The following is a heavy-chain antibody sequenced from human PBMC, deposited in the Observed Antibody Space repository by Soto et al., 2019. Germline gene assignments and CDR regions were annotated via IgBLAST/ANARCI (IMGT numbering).Heavy chain of an antibody. CDR1: GFTFSSYW. CDR2: INQGGSQK. D-gene: IGHD2-2*01. J-gene: IGHJ4*02. Sequence: GGSLRLSCAASGFTFSSYWMSWVRQAPGKGLEWVANINQGGSQKYYVDSVKGRFTISRDNAKNSLYLQMNSLRAEDTAVYYCARIYCSTTSCYYDYWGQRTLVTASS. V-gene: IGHV3-7*01. CDR3: ARIYCSTTSCYYDY.